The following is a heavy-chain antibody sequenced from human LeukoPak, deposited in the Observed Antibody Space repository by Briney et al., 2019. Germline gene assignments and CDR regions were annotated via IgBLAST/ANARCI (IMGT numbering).Heavy chain of an antibody. CDR3: ARDYYDSSGYRQEAFDI. D-gene: IGHD3-22*01. Sequence: GASVKVSCKASGGTFSSYAISWVRQAPGQGLEWMGRIIPIFGTANYAQKFQGRVTITTDESTSTAYMELSSLRSEDTAVHYCARDYYDSSGYRQEAFDIWGQGTMVTVSS. J-gene: IGHJ3*02. CDR1: GGTFSSYA. V-gene: IGHV1-69*05. CDR2: IIPIFGTA.